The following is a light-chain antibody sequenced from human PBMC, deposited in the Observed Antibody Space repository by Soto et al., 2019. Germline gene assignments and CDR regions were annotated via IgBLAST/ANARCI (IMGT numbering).Light chain of an antibody. Sequence: EIVLTQSPGTLSLSPGERATLSCRASQTVSTRYLAWYQQKPGQAPRLLIYGASSRATGVPDRFSGSGSGADFTLTISRLESEDLAVYYCHQYGNSRAFGQGTKVEI. CDR3: HQYGNSRA. J-gene: IGKJ1*01. CDR2: GAS. CDR1: QTVSTRY. V-gene: IGKV3-20*01.